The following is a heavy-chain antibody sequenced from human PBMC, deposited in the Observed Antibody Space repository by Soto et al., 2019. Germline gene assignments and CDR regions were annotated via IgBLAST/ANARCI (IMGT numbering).Heavy chain of an antibody. D-gene: IGHD5-18*01. V-gene: IGHV3-11*01. CDR2: ITSSGSTT. J-gene: IGHJ4*02. CDR1: GFTFSDCY. CDR3: AREQYSYGPYYFDY. Sequence: GGSLRLSCAASGFTFSDCYMSWIRQAPGKGLEWVSSITSSGSTTYYTDSVKGRFTISRDNAKNSLYLQMNSLRAEDTAVYYCAREQYSYGPYYFDYWGQGTLVTVSS.